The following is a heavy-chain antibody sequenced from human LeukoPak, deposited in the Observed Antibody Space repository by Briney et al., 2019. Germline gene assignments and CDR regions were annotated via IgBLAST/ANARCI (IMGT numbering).Heavy chain of an antibody. D-gene: IGHD5/OR15-5a*01. CDR2: IKSKTDGGTT. CDR3: TTNLRQDYFDY. Sequence: GGSLRLSCAASGFTFSSYSMNWVRQAPGKGLEWVGRIKSKTDGGTTDYAAPVEGRFTISRDDSKNTLYLQMNSLKTEDTAVYYCTTNLRQDYFDYWGQGTLVTVSS. J-gene: IGHJ4*02. V-gene: IGHV3-15*01. CDR1: GFTFSSYS.